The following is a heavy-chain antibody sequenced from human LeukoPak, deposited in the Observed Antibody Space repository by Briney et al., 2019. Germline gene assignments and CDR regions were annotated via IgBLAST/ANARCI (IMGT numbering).Heavy chain of an antibody. V-gene: IGHV1-18*01. D-gene: IGHD3-22*01. CDR2: XSAYNGNT. J-gene: IGHJ6*02. CDR3: ARVRDYDSSGYYYGYYYYGMDV. Sequence: SGXXFTXXXXSWVXXAXGXGLXXXXWXSAYNGNTNYAQKLQGRVTMTTDTSTSTAYMELRSLRSDDTAVYYCARVRDYDSSGYYYGYYYYGMDVWGQGTTVTVSS. CDR1: GXXFTXXX.